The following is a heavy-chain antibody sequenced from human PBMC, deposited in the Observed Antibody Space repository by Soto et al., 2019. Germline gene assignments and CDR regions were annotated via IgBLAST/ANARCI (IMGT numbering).Heavy chain of an antibody. J-gene: IGHJ6*03. V-gene: IGHV4-34*01. CDR2: INHSVST. D-gene: IGHD3-10*01. Sequence: SETLSLTCAVYGGSFSGYYWSWIRQPPGKGLEWIGEINHSVSTNYNPSLKSRVTISVDTSKNQFSLKLSSVTAADTAVYYCARGGTMVRGVSPSYYMDVWGKGTTVTVSS. CDR3: ARGGTMVRGVSPSYYMDV. CDR1: GGSFSGYY.